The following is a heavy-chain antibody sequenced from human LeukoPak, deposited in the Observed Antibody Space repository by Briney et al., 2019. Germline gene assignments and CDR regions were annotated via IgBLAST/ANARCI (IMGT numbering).Heavy chain of an antibody. J-gene: IGHJ6*02. V-gene: IGHV3-23*01. Sequence: PGGSLRLSCAASGFTFSSYAMSWVRQAPGKGLEWVSAISGSGGSTYYADSVKGRFTISRDNSKNTLYLQMNSLRAEDTAVYYCAKSPPTKRGSYYYGMDVWGQGTTVTVSS. CDR2: ISGSGGST. D-gene: IGHD2-8*01. CDR1: GFTFSSYA. CDR3: AKSPPTKRGSYYYGMDV.